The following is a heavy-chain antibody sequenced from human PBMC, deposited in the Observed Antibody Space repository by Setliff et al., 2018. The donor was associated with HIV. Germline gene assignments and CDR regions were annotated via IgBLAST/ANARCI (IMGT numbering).Heavy chain of an antibody. CDR3: TTGTRLVD. CDR1: GFTFSRYA. D-gene: IGHD2-21*01. V-gene: IGHV3-15*01. CDR2: IKSKTDGGTT. Sequence: KPGGSLRLSCAVSGFTFSRYAMSWVRQAPGKGLEWVGRIKSKTDGGTTDYAAPVKGRFTISRDDSTNTLYLQMNSLKTEDTAVYYCTTGTRLVDWGQGALVTVSS. J-gene: IGHJ4*02.